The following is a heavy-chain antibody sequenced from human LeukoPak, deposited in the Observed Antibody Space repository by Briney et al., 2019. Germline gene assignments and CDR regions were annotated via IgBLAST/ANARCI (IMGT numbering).Heavy chain of an antibody. V-gene: IGHV3-48*03. Sequence: GGSLRLSCAASGFTFSSYEMNWVRQAPGKGLEWVSYISSSGSTIYYADSVKGRFTISRDNAKNSLYLQMNSLRAEDTAVYYCAKDVAAAGPRGWFDPWGQGTLVTVSS. J-gene: IGHJ5*02. CDR3: AKDVAAAGPRGWFDP. D-gene: IGHD6-13*01. CDR1: GFTFSSYE. CDR2: ISSSGSTI.